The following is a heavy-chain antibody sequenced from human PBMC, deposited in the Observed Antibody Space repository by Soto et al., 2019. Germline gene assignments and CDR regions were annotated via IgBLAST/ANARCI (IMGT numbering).Heavy chain of an antibody. Sequence: GASVKVSCKASGYTFTSYGISWVRQAPGQGLEWMGWISAYNGNTNYAQKLQGRVTMTTDTSTSTAYMELRSLRSDDTAVYYCARFFKGHYDFWSGYYSAYGMDVWGQGTTVTAS. J-gene: IGHJ6*02. CDR3: ARFFKGHYDFWSGYYSAYGMDV. CDR1: GYTFTSYG. V-gene: IGHV1-18*01. CDR2: ISAYNGNT. D-gene: IGHD3-3*01.